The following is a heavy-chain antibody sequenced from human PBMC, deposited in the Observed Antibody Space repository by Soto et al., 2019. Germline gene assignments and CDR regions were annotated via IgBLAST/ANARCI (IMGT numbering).Heavy chain of an antibody. CDR3: VRQPNRPMAGDG. V-gene: IGHV4-39*01. D-gene: IGHD6-19*01. CDR2: IYYSGTT. J-gene: IGHJ4*02. CDR1: GASISSASYY. Sequence: QLQLQESGPGLVKPSETLSLTCTVSGASISSASYYWGWIRQSPGKGLEWIGSIYYSGTTHYNPSLKSRVTVSVDTSNMQFSLSLSSVTAADTATYYCVRQPNRPMAGDGWGQGTLVTVSS.